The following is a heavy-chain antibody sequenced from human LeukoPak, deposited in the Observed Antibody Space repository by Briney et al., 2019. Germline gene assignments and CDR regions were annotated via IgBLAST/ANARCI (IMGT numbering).Heavy chain of an antibody. CDR1: GFTFSSYA. Sequence: GRSLRLSCAASGFTFSSYAMHWVRQAPGKGLEWVAFIRYDGSNKYYADSVKGRFTISRDNSKNTLYLQMNSLRAEDTAVYYCAKSLVFGDYYDSSGYLDYWGQGTLVTVSS. J-gene: IGHJ4*02. D-gene: IGHD3-22*01. CDR3: AKSLVFGDYYDSSGYLDY. V-gene: IGHV3-30*02. CDR2: IRYDGSNK.